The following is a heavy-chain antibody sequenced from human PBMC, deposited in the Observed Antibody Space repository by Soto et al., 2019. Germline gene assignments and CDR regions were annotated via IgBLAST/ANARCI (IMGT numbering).Heavy chain of an antibody. Sequence: SETLSLTCTVSGGSISSSSYYWGWIRQPPGKGLEWIGSIYYSGSTYYNPSLKSRVTISVDTSKNQFSLKLSSVTAADTAVYYCARDTGYCSGGSCYSGRSDYRYLIDFCGQRTTDTVSS. CDR2: IYYSGST. CDR3: ARDTGYCSGGSCYSGRSDYRYLIDF. V-gene: IGHV4-39*07. CDR1: GGSISSSSYY. D-gene: IGHD2-15*01. J-gene: IGHJ6*02.